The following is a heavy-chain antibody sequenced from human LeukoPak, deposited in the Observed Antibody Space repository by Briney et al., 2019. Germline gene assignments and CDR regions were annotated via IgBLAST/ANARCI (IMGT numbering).Heavy chain of an antibody. D-gene: IGHD6-6*01. CDR2: IMHRGSN. CDR3: ARYGLAAPGSRGMDV. Sequence: SETMSLTCAVDGASFAVCYLGWIRQPPGKGLEWIGEIMHRGSNNYNPSLKSPVSILVRTSKNQFSLKLPSVPAADTAVYYCARYGLAAPGSRGMDVWGQGTTVTVSS. V-gene: IGHV4-34*12. CDR1: GASFAVCY. J-gene: IGHJ6*02.